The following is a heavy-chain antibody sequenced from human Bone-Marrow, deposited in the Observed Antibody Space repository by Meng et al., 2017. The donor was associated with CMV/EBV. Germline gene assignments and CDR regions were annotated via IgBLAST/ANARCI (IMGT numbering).Heavy chain of an antibody. V-gene: IGHV1-8*03. J-gene: IGHJ5*02. CDR3: ARGGPTYYDFWSGYYRGGWFDP. CDR1: GYTFTSYD. CDR2: MNPNSGIT. Sequence: ASVKVSCKASGYTFTSYDINWVRQATGQGLEWMGWMNPNSGITGYAQKFQGRVTITRNTSINTAYMELSSLRSEDTAVYYCARGGPTYYDFWSGYYRGGWFDPWGQGTLVTVSS. D-gene: IGHD3-3*01.